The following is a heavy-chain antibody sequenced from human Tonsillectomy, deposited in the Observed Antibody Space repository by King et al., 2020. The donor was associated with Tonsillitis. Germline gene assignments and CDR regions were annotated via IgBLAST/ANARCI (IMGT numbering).Heavy chain of an antibody. Sequence: EVQLVESGGGLVKPGGSLRLSCAASGFTFSSYSMNWVRQAPGKGLEWVSSISSSSSYIYYADSVKGRFTISRDNAKNSLYLQMNSLRAEDTAVYYCARAHSRSYGMDVWRQGTTVTVSS. J-gene: IGHJ6*02. CDR1: GFTFSSYS. CDR3: ARAHSRSYGMDV. V-gene: IGHV3-21*01. D-gene: IGHD3-22*01. CDR2: ISSSSSYI.